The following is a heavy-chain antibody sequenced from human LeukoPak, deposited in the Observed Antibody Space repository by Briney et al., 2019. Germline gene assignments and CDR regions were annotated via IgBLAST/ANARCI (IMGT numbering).Heavy chain of an antibody. V-gene: IGHV3-23*01. CDR1: GFTFSSYA. CDR2: ISGSGGST. Sequence: GRSLRLSCAASGFTFSSYAMSWVRQAPGKGLEWVSAISGSGGSTYYADSVKGRFTISRDNSKNTLYLQMNSLRAEDTAVYYCAKDLVYYYDSSGYPDYWGQGTLVTVSS. J-gene: IGHJ4*02. CDR3: AKDLVYYYDSSGYPDY. D-gene: IGHD3-22*01.